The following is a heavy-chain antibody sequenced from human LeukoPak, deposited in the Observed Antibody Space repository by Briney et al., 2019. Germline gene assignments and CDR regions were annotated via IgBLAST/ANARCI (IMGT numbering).Heavy chain of an antibody. CDR1: GYTFTSYG. CDR2: ISAYNGNT. D-gene: IGHD5-18*01. J-gene: IGHJ4*02. CDR3: ARHLSGVTGYTYGRGIDY. V-gene: IGHV1-18*01. Sequence: ASVKVSCKASGYTFTSYGISWVRQATGQGLEWMGWISAYNGNTNYAQKLQGRVTMTTDTSTSTAYMELRSMRAEDTAVYYCARHLSGVTGYTYGRGIDYWGQGTLVTVSS.